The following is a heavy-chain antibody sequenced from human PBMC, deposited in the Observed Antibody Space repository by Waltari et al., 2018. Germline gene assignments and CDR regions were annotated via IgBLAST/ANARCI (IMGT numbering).Heavy chain of an antibody. Sequence: EVQLVESGGGLVQPGGSLRLSCLASGFTFNNYWMTWVRQAPGKGGGWVANINKDGREKYYVAYVKGRFTISRDNAQNSRSLQMNSLRVEDTAVYFCMRGRGYTRSDYYSGMDVWGHGTTVTVS. D-gene: IGHD1-1*01. J-gene: IGHJ6*02. V-gene: IGHV3-7*01. CDR2: INKDGREK. CDR1: GFTFNNYW. CDR3: MRGRGYTRSDYYSGMDV.